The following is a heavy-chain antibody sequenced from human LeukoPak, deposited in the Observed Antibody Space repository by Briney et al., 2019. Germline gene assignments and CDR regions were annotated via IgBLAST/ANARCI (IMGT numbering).Heavy chain of an antibody. J-gene: IGHJ6*02. CDR2: ITRSAGDT. CDR1: GFTVGSYA. D-gene: IGHD2-21*02. Sequence: PGGCLRLARAAAGFTVGSYAMNWVRQAPGKGRGCVLAITRSAGDTYYADSARDRCTITRDNSKNTLYLQMNSLRADDTAVYYCAKTRGDEGSRAGMDVWGQGTTVTVSS. CDR3: AKTRGDEGSRAGMDV. V-gene: IGHV3-23*01.